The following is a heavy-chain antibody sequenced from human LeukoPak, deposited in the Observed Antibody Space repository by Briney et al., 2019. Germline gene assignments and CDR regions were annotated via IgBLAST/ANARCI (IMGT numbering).Heavy chain of an antibody. V-gene: IGHV1-2*02. J-gene: IGHJ4*02. CDR1: GYTFTDYY. CDR3: ARTSWQYCSITTCFPTDC. D-gene: IGHD2-2*01. CDR2: INPNRGGT. Sequence: ASVKVSCKASGYTFTDYYIHWVRQAPGQGLQWMGWINPNRGGTSYAQKFQGRVTMTTDTSISTAYMELSSLSSDDSAVYYCARTSWQYCSITTCFPTDCWGQGTLVTVSS.